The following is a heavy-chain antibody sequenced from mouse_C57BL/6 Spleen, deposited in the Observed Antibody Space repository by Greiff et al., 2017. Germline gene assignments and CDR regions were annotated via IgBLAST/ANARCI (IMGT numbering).Heavy chain of an antibody. V-gene: IGHV1-15*01. CDR2: IDPETGGT. CDR1: GYTFTDYE. D-gene: IGHD1-1*01. CDR3: TRSAITTVEGWFAY. J-gene: IGHJ3*01. Sequence: VQLQQSGAELVRPGASVTLSCKASGYTFTDYEMHWVKQTPVHGLEWIGAIDPETGGTAYNQKFKGKAILTADKSSSTAYMERRSLTSEDAAVYDWTRSAITTVEGWFAYWGQGTLVTVSA.